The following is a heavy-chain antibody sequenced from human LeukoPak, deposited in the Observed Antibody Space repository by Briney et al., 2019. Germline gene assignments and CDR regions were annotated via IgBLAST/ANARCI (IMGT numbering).Heavy chain of an antibody. J-gene: IGHJ3*02. Sequence: PSETLSLTCAVSGGSISSGGYSWSWVRQPPGEGLEWVGYIYHSGTTYYNPSLQSRVTISLDRSKNQFSLKLSSMTAADTAVYYCASGNTGYDRDAFDIWGQGQWSPSLQ. CDR2: IYHSGTT. CDR3: ASGNTGYDRDAFDI. V-gene: IGHV4-30-2*01. CDR1: GGSISSGGYS. D-gene: IGHD5-12*01.